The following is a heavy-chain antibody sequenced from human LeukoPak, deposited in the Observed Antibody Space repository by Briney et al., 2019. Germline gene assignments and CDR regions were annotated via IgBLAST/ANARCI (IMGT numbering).Heavy chain of an antibody. CDR2: INPSGGST. J-gene: IGHJ4*02. CDR1: GYTFTSYY. V-gene: IGHV1-46*01. CDR3: ARDSIQLWLSYDY. Sequence: ASVKVSCKASGYTFTSYYMHWVRQAPGQGLEWMGIINPSGGSTSYAQKFQGRVTMTTDTSTSTAYMELRSLRSDDTAVYYCARDSIQLWLSYDYWGQGTLVTVSS. D-gene: IGHD5-18*01.